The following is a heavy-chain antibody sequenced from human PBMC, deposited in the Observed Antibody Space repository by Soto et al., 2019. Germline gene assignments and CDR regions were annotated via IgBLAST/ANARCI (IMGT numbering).Heavy chain of an antibody. J-gene: IGHJ6*03. CDR3: ARVVRYCSSTSCQKDYYYYMDV. V-gene: IGHV3-33*01. CDR1: GFTFSSYG. Sequence: QVQLVESGGGVVQPGRSLRLSCVASGFTFSSYGMYWVRQAPGKGLEWVALIWYDGSKKYHADSVKGRFTISRDNSKNTLYLQMNSLRAEDTAVYYCARVVRYCSSTSCQKDYYYYMDVWGKGTTVTVS. CDR2: IWYDGSKK. D-gene: IGHD2-2*01.